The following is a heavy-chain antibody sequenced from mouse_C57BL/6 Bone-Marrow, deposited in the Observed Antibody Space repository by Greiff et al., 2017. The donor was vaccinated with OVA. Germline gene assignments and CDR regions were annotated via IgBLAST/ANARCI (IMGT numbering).Heavy chain of an antibody. CDR3: ARGGSPDLYAMDY. J-gene: IGHJ4*01. Sequence: VQLQQPGAELVRPGSSVKLSCKASGYTFTSYWMHWVKQRPIQGLEWIGNIDPSDSETHYNQKFKDKATLTVDKSSSTAYMQLSSLTSEDSAVYYCARGGSPDLYAMDYWGQGTSVTVSS. CDR1: GYTFTSYW. CDR2: IDPSDSET. V-gene: IGHV1-52*01.